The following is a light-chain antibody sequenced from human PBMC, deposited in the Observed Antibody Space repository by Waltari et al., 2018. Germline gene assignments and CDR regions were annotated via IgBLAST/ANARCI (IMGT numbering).Light chain of an antibody. CDR1: NSDVGGYNY. CDR2: EVT. Sequence: QSALTQPASVSGSPGQSITISCTGTNSDVGGYNYVSWYQHHPGKVPKLIIYEVTSRPSGVSNRFSGSKSANTASLTISGLQPEDEADYYCSSYTSSTTWLFGGGTKLTVL. CDR3: SSYTSSTTWL. V-gene: IGLV2-14*01. J-gene: IGLJ3*02.